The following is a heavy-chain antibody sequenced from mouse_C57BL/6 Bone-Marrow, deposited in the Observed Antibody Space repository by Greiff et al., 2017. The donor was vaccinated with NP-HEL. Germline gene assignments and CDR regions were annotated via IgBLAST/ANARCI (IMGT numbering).Heavy chain of an antibody. V-gene: IGHV1-55*01. CDR1: GYTFTSYW. Sequence: QVQLQQPGAELVKPGASVKMSCKASGYTFTSYWITWVKQRPGQGLEWIGDIYPGSGSTNYNEKFKSKATLTVDTSSSTAYMQLSSLTSEDSAVYYCARVVYYDYEKGKNYWGQGTTLTVSS. CDR3: ARVVYYDYEKGKNY. D-gene: IGHD2-4*01. CDR2: IYPGSGST. J-gene: IGHJ2*01.